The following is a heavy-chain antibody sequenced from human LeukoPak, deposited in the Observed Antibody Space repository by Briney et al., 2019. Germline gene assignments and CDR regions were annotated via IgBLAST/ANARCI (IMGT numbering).Heavy chain of an antibody. CDR3: ARGSSGYSFDY. V-gene: IGHV3-53*01. J-gene: IGHJ4*02. Sequence: GGSLRLSCAVFEFTVSSNYMSWVRQAPGKGLEWVSVIYSGAGTHYADSVKGRFTISRDNSKNTLYLQINSLRVEDTAVYYCARGSSGYSFDYWGQGTLVTVSS. CDR2: IYSGAGT. D-gene: IGHD3-22*01. CDR1: EFTVSSNY.